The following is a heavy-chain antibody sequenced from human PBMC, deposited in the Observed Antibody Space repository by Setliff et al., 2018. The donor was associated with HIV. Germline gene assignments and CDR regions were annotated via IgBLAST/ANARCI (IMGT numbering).Heavy chain of an antibody. V-gene: IGHV4-39*01. CDR2: IYYRGRT. CDR1: GGSISRGSYY. J-gene: IGHJ4*02. D-gene: IGHD6-13*01. Sequence: PSETLSLTCTVSGGSISRGSYYWGWIRQPPGKGLEWIGSIYYRGRTYYNPSLKSRVTISLDTSKNQFSLKLNSVTAADTAVYYCARLTRITTAGNWGQGTLVTVSS. CDR3: ARLTRITTAGN.